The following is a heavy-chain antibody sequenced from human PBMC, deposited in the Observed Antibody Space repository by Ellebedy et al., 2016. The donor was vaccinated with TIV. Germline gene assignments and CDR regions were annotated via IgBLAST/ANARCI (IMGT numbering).Heavy chain of an antibody. Sequence: ASVKVSCKASRYTFTGYYMHWVRQAPGQGLEWMGWINPNSGGTNYAQKFQGRVTMTRDTSISTAYMELSRLRSDDTAVYFCAAFPYISSSSAYWGQGALVTVSS. J-gene: IGHJ4*02. CDR3: AAFPYISSSSAY. D-gene: IGHD6-6*01. CDR1: RYTFTGYY. V-gene: IGHV1-2*02. CDR2: INPNSGGT.